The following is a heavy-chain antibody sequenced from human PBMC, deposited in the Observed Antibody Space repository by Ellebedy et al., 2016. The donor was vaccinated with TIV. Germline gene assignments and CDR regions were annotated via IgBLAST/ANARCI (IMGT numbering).Heavy chain of an antibody. D-gene: IGHD5-18*01. CDR2: DWSDGSNK. CDR3: ARANTAMVRRNHMDV. Sequence: GESMKISCAASGFTFNNYGLHWVRQAPGKGLEWVAVDWSDGSNKYYADSVKGRFTISRDNSNSTLYLQMDSLRAEDTAVYYCARANTAMVRRNHMDVWGQGTTVTVSS. V-gene: IGHV3-33*01. J-gene: IGHJ6*02. CDR1: GFTFNNYG.